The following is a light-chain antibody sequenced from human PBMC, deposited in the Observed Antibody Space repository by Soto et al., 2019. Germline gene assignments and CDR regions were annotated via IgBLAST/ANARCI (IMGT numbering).Light chain of an antibody. CDR3: CSYAGSYTLGWV. Sequence: QSVLTQPSSVSGSPGQSVTISCTGTSSDVGGYNYVSWYQQHPGKAPKLMIYDVSKRPSGVPDRFSGSKSGNTAFLTISGLQAEDEADYYCCSYAGSYTLGWVFGGGTKLTVL. CDR2: DVS. V-gene: IGLV2-11*01. CDR1: SSDVGGYNY. J-gene: IGLJ3*02.